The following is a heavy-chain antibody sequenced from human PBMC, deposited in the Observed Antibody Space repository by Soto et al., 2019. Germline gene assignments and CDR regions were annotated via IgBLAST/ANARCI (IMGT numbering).Heavy chain of an antibody. CDR3: ARTMILYSDGQANWFDP. J-gene: IGHJ5*02. CDR2: IIPIFGTA. CDR1: GGTFSSYA. Sequence: QVQLVQSGAEVKKPGSSVKVSCKASGGTFSSYAISWVRQAPGQGLEWMGGIIPIFGTANYAQKFQGRVTITADESTSTAYMELSSLRSEDTAVYYCARTMILYSDGQANWFDPWGQGTLVTVSS. D-gene: IGHD5-18*01. V-gene: IGHV1-69*01.